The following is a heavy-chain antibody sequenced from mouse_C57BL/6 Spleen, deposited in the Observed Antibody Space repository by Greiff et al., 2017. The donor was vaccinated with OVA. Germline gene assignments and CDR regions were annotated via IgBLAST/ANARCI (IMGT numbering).Heavy chain of an antibody. CDR2: INPSTGGT. J-gene: IGHJ2*01. CDR1: GYSFTGYY. Sequence: EVQLQQSGPELVKPGASVKISCKASGYSFTGYYMNWVKQSPEKSLEWIGEINPSTGGTTYNQKFNAKATLTVDQSSSTAYMQLKSLTSEDSAVYYCARANWDCWGQGTTLTGAS. V-gene: IGHV1-42*01. D-gene: IGHD4-1*01. CDR3: ARANWDC.